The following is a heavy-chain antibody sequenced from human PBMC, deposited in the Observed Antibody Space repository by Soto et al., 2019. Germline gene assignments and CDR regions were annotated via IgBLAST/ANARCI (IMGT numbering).Heavy chain of an antibody. CDR1: GFTFDDYA. CDR3: AKDLTNYDSSGHYYEF. D-gene: IGHD3-22*01. V-gene: IGHV3-9*01. J-gene: IGHJ4*02. CDR2: ISWNSGSV. Sequence: EVQLVESGGGLVQPGRSLRLSCAASGFTFDDYAMHWVRQAPGKGLEWVSGISWNSGSVGYADSVKGRFTISRDIAKNSLYLQMTSLRAEDTAFYYCAKDLTNYDSSGHYYEFWGQGTLVTVSS.